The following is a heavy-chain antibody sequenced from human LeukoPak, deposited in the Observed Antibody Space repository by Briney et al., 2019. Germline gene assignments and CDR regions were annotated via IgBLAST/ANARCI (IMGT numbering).Heavy chain of an antibody. CDR3: ARGLRWNDY. Sequence: PGGSLRLSCAASGFTFSDTYMSWIRPAPGKGLEWVSYISSSASTIYYTDSVKGRFTISRDNAKHSLYLQLNSLRAEDTAVYYCARGLRWNDYWGQGTLVAVSS. J-gene: IGHJ4*02. CDR2: ISSSASTI. V-gene: IGHV3-11*04. D-gene: IGHD4-23*01. CDR1: GFTFSDTY.